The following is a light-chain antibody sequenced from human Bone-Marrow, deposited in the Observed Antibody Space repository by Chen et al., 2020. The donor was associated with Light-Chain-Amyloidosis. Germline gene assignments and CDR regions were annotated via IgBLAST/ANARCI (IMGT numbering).Light chain of an antibody. CDR1: ESPVFSYGNTY. CDR2: QVS. V-gene: IGKV2-30*01. CDR3: MHATRLPFA. Sequence: AVLTQSPLSLPVTLGQPASIGCRANESPVFSYGNTYLNWFHQGPGQPPRRLIYQVSNRDSGVPDRFSGCGSGNDFTLSISRVEAEDVGTYYCMHATRLPFAFGPGTQADI. J-gene: IGKJ3*01.